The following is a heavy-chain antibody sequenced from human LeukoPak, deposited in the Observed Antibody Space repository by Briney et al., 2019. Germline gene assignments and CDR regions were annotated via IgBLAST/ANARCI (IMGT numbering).Heavy chain of an antibody. V-gene: IGHV1-2*02. J-gene: IGHJ4*02. Sequence: ASVKVSCKASGYTFTGYYTHWVRQAPGQGLEWMGWINPNNGGTNYAQKFQGRVTMTRDTSISTAYMELSRLRSDDTAVYYCASTAEYGDYQGYWGQGTLVTVSS. CDR1: GYTFTGYY. D-gene: IGHD4-17*01. CDR2: INPNNGGT. CDR3: ASTAEYGDYQGY.